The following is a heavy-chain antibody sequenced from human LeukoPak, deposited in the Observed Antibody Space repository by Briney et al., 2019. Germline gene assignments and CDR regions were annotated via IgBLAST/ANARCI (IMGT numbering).Heavy chain of an antibody. V-gene: IGHV3-13*01. CDR3: ARGPPRGKYYYMDI. J-gene: IGHJ6*03. CDR2: IGTASDT. CDR1: GFTFSSFD. D-gene: IGHD1-1*01. Sequence: GGSLRLSCAASGFTFSSFDMHWVRQPTGQGLECVSTIGTASDTYYPGSVEGRFTLSRDNAKNSLYLQMNSLTAGDTAVYYCARGPPRGKYYYMDIWGKGTTVTVSS.